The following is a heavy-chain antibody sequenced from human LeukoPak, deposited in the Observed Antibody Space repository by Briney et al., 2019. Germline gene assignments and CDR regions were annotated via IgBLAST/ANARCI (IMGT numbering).Heavy chain of an antibody. Sequence: ASVKVSCRPSGYTFTTFAMNWVRQAPGQGLEWMGWINTKTGNPTYAQSLTGRFVFSMDTSVSTAYLQISSLKAEGTAVCFCASLPRGEWYFGLWGGGGLVAVSS. J-gene: IGHJ2*01. CDR2: INTKTGNP. D-gene: IGHD3-10*01. V-gene: IGHV7-4-1*02. CDR1: GYTFTTFA. CDR3: ASLPRGEWYFGL.